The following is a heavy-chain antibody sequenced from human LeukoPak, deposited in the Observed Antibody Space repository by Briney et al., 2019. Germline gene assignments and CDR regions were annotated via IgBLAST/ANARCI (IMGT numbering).Heavy chain of an antibody. D-gene: IGHD2-2*01. J-gene: IGHJ4*02. V-gene: IGHV3-23*01. CDR1: GFTFSSYA. CDR2: ISGSGGST. CDR3: AEKFEDIVVVPAAIFDY. Sequence: PGASLRLSCAASGFTFSSYAMSWVRQAPGKGLEWVSAISGSGGSTYYADSVKGRFTISRDNSKNTLYLQMNSLRAEDTAVYYCAEKFEDIVVVPAAIFDYWGQGTLVTVSS.